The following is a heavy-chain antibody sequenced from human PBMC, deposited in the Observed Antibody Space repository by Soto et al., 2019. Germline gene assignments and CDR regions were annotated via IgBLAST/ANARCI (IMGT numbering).Heavy chain of an antibody. V-gene: IGHV3-23*01. D-gene: IGHD6-19*01. J-gene: IGHJ3*02. CDR1: GVVFSRYA. CDR2: ISGSGTTA. CDR3: AKTTDGWFSAFEI. Sequence: GGSLRLSCAASGVVFSRYALSWVRQAPGKGLEWVSAISGSGTTAYYADSVKGRFIFSRDNPKDTMYLQMNSLRAEDTAVYFCAKTTDGWFSAFEIWGQGTVVTVSS.